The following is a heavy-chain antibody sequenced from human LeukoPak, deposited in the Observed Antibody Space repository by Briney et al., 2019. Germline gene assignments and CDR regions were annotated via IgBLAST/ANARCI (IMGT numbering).Heavy chain of an antibody. Sequence: SGGSLRLSCAASGFTFSNAWMSWVRQAPGKGLEWVSVIYSGGSTYYADSVKGRFTISRDNSKNTLYLQMNSLRAEDTAVYYCARADILTGYYEGWGQGTLVTVSS. CDR3: ARADILTGYYEG. CDR2: IYSGGST. D-gene: IGHD3-9*01. J-gene: IGHJ4*02. V-gene: IGHV3-53*01. CDR1: GFTFSNAW.